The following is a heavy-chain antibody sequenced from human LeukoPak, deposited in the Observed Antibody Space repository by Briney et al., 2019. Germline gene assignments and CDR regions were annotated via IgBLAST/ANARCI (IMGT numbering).Heavy chain of an antibody. Sequence: GGSLRLSCAASGFSISSNGTRWVREAPGKRLEWVSGISGSGDVTWYADSVKGRFTISRDNSKNTLYLQMSSLRAEDSALYYCVKCAGCVHYWGQGTLVTVSS. CDR3: VKCAGCVHY. CDR2: ISGSGDVT. D-gene: IGHD3-10*01. J-gene: IGHJ4*02. V-gene: IGHV3-23*01. CDR1: GFSISSNG.